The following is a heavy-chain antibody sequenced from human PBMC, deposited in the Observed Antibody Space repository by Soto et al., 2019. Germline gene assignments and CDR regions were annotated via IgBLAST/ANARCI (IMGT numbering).Heavy chain of an antibody. CDR2: INHSGAT. CDR3: ARGLDFYGWESPDLNGY. CDR1: GGSATGASYY. Sequence: PSETLSLTCSVSGGSATGASYYWSWIRQPPGKGLEWIGNINHSGATNYNPALKTRATISVDTSKRHFSLKLSSVTSAYTAVYYCARGLDFYGWESPDLNGYWGQGTLVTVS. J-gene: IGHJ4*02. D-gene: IGHD3-10*01. V-gene: IGHV4-61*03.